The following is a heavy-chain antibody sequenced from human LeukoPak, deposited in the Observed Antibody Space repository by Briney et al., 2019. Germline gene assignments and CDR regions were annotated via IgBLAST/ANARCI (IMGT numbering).Heavy chain of an antibody. D-gene: IGHD1-26*01. CDR1: GFTFSSYS. V-gene: IGHV3-21*01. Sequence: GGSLRLSCAASGFTFSSYSMNWVRQAPGKGLEWVSSISSSSSYIYYADSVKGRFTISRDNAKNSLCLQMNSLRAEDTAVYYCAREDPSGGSFDYWGQGTLVTVSS. CDR3: AREDPSGGSFDY. CDR2: ISSSSSYI. J-gene: IGHJ4*02.